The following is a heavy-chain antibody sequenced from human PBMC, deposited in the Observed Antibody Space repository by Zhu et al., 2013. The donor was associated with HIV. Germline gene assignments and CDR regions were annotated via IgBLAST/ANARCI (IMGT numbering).Heavy chain of an antibody. CDR3: VRDRGVGVPGYFDY. CDR2: IYISGST. J-gene: IGHJ4*02. D-gene: IGHD3-10*01. CDR1: DGSISSYY. Sequence: QVQLQESGPGLVKPSETLSLTCTVSDGSISSYYWSWIRQPAGKGLEWIGRIYISGSTNYNPSLKSRVTMSIGTSKNQFSLKLSSVTAADTAVYYCVRDRGVGVPGYFDYWGQGTLVTVSS. V-gene: IGHV4-4*07.